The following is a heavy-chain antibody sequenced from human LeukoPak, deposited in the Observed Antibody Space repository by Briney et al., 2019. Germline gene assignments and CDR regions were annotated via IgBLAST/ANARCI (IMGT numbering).Heavy chain of an antibody. V-gene: IGHV4-34*01. CDR1: GDSVSIYY. Sequence: SETLSLTCTVSGDSVSIYYWSWIRQPPGKGLEWIGEINHSGSTNYNPSLKSRVTISVDTSKNQFSLKLSSVTAADTAVYYCARGQTIVGATGDFWGQGTLVTVSS. D-gene: IGHD1-26*01. CDR3: ARGQTIVGATGDF. CDR2: INHSGST. J-gene: IGHJ4*02.